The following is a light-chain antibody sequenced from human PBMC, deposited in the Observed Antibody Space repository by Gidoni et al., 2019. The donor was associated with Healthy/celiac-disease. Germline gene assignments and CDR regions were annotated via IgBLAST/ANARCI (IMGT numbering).Light chain of an antibody. CDR2: DAS. Sequence: ELVLTQSPATLSLSPGERATLSCRPSQSVSSYLAWYQQKPGQAPRLLIYDASNRATGIPVRFSGSGSGTDFTLTISSLEPEDFAVYYCQQRSNWLITFGQGTRLEIK. CDR1: QSVSSY. CDR3: QQRSNWLIT. J-gene: IGKJ5*01. V-gene: IGKV3-11*01.